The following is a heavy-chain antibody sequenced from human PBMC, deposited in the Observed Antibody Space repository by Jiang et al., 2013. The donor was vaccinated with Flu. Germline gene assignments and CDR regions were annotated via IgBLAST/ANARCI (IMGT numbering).Heavy chain of an antibody. D-gene: IGHD3-9*01. CDR3: ATLRGSSYDTYLMDD. CDR2: IRFDGSNT. Sequence: VQLVESGGGVVQPGGSVTLSCAGSGFTFSYFAMHWVRQAPGKGLEWLAFIRFDGSNTFYADSVKGRFTISRDNSKNTLSLQMNSLGPEDTAIYYCATLRGSSYDTYLMDDWGQGALVTVSS. V-gene: IGHV3-30*02. CDR1: GFTFSYFA. J-gene: IGHJ4*02.